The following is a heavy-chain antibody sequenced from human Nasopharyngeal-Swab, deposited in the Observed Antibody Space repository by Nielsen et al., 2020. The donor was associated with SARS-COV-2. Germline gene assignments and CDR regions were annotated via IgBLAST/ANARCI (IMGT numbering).Heavy chain of an antibody. CDR2: IYTSGST. CDR3: AREVSTGTTGGGTNYYYYYYMDV. CDR1: GGSISSGSYY. V-gene: IGHV4-61*02. J-gene: IGHJ6*03. D-gene: IGHD1-1*01. Sequence: LRLSCTVSGGSISSGSYYWSWIRQPAGKGLEWIGRIYTSGSTNYNPSLKSRVTISVDTSKNQFSLKLSSVTAADTAVYYCAREVSTGTTGGGTNYYYYYYMDVWGKGTTVTVSS.